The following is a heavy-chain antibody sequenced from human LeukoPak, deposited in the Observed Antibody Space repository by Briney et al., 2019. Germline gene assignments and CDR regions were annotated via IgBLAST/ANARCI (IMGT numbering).Heavy chain of an antibody. CDR1: GFTFSTYR. D-gene: IGHD4-11*01. CDR3: TRVEETATTAAIIRKYSYYYYYMDV. J-gene: IGHJ6*03. CDR2: IKQDGSEK. Sequence: GGSLRLSCAASGFTFSTYRMSWVRQALGKGLEWVANIKQDGSEKHYVDSVKGRFTISRDNAKNSLYLQMSSLRAEDTAVYYCTRVEETATTAAIIRKYSYYYYYMDVWGKGNTVTVSS. V-gene: IGHV3-7*01.